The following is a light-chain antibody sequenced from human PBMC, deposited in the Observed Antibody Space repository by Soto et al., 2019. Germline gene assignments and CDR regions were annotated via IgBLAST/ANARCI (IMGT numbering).Light chain of an antibody. Sequence: DLQMTQSPSSLSASVGDRVTITCRASQTISTYLNWYQQIPGKAPKLLIYGPSNLQNGVPSRFSGSGSGTAFTLTISSLQPEEFATYYCQKSYSIPYTFGHGTKLESK. CDR2: GPS. J-gene: IGKJ2*01. CDR1: QTISTY. CDR3: QKSYSIPYT. V-gene: IGKV1-39*01.